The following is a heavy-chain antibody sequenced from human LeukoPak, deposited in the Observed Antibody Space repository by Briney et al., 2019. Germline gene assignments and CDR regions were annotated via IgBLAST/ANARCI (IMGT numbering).Heavy chain of an antibody. Sequence: PSETLSLTCTVSGGSISSSSYYWGWIRQPPGKGLEWIGSIYYSGSTYYNPSLKSRVTISVDTSKNQFSLKLSSVTAADTAVYYCARHRARRHIVVVVAAMLYYFDYWGQGTLVTVSS. CDR2: IYYSGST. D-gene: IGHD2-15*01. CDR3: ARHRARRHIVVVVAAMLYYFDY. J-gene: IGHJ4*02. CDR1: GGSISSSSYY. V-gene: IGHV4-39*01.